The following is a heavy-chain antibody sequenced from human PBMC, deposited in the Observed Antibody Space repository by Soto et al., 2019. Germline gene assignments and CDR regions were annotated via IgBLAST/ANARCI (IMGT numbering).Heavy chain of an antibody. D-gene: IGHD2-2*01. J-gene: IGHJ5*02. V-gene: IGHV1-18*01. CDR1: GYTFTSYG. CDR2: ISAYNGNT. CDR3: ARSYYCSSTSCPVWFDP. Sequence: QVQLVQSGAEVKKPGASVKVSCKASGYTFTSYGISWVRQAPGQGLEWMGWISAYNGNTNYAQKLQGRVTMTTDTSTSTAYMELRSLRSDDTAVYCCARSYYCSSTSCPVWFDPWGQGTLVTVSS.